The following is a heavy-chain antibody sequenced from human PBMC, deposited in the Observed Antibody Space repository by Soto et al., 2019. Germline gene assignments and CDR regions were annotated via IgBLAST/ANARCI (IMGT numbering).Heavy chain of an antibody. CDR3: SGEVNFYGLDG. CDR1: GYTFTSYD. CDR2: MNPNSGNT. V-gene: IGHV1-8*01. Sequence: QVQLVQSGAEVKKPGASVKVPCKASGYTFTSYDINWVRQATGQGLEWMGWMNPNSGNTGYAQKFQGRGTMTRNTSISTADMELGSLRSEDTAVSYCSGEVNFYGLDGWGQGTTVTVSS. J-gene: IGHJ6*02.